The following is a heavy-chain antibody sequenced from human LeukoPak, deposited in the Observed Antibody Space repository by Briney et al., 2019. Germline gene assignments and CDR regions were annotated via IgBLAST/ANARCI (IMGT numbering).Heavy chain of an antibody. CDR2: IYSGGST. CDR3: ARDPVGAIGYGMDV. J-gene: IGHJ6*02. Sequence: QPGGSLRLSCAASGFTVSSNYMNWVRQAPGKGLEWVSAIYSGGSTIYADSVKGRFTISRDSSKNTLYLQMNSLRAEDTAVYYCARDPVGAIGYGMDVWGQGTTVTVSS. D-gene: IGHD1-26*01. CDR1: GFTVSSNY. V-gene: IGHV3-66*01.